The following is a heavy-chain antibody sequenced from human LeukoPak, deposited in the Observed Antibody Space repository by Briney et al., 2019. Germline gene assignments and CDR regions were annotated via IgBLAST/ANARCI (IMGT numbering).Heavy chain of an antibody. Sequence: SETLSLTCAVSVYSISSGYHWGWIRQPPGKGLEWIGSIYYSGSTYYNPSLKSRVTISVDTSKNQFSLKLSSVTAAATAVYYCARHGGGDYYDSSGYYRDAFDIWGQGTMVTVSS. V-gene: IGHV4-38-2*01. D-gene: IGHD3-22*01. CDR1: VYSISSGYH. J-gene: IGHJ3*02. CDR2: IYYSGST. CDR3: ARHGGGDYYDSSGYYRDAFDI.